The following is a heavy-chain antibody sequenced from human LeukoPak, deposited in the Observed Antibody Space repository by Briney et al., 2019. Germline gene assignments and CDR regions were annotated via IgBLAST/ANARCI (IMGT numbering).Heavy chain of an antibody. D-gene: IGHD3-9*01. V-gene: IGHV3-21*01. CDR1: GFTFSSYS. CDR3: ARGFQYYDILTADDY. J-gene: IGHJ4*02. CDR2: ISSSSSYI. Sequence: PGGSLRLSCAASGFTFSSYSMNWVRQAPGKGLEWVSSISSSSSYIYYADSVKGRFTISRDNAKNSLYLQMNSLRAEDTAVYYCARGFQYYDILTADDYWGQGTLVTVSS.